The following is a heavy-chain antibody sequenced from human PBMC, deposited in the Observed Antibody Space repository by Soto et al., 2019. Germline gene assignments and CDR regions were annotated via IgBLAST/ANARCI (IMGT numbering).Heavy chain of an antibody. V-gene: IGHV1-3*01. CDR3: ARVYYYDSSGSLASFDY. J-gene: IGHJ4*02. CDR1: GYTFTSYA. Sequence: GASVKVSCTASGYTFTSYAMHWVRQAPGQRLEWMGWINAGNGNTKYSQKFQGRVTITRDTSASTAYMELSSLRSEDTAVYYCARVYYYDSSGSLASFDYWGQGTLVTVSS. CDR2: INAGNGNT. D-gene: IGHD3-22*01.